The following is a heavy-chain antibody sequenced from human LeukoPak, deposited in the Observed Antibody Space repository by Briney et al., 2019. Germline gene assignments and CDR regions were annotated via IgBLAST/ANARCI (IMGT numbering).Heavy chain of an antibody. J-gene: IGHJ6*02. Sequence: GGSLRLSCAASGFTFRNYGMNWVRQAPGKGLEWVAVISYDGSDKYYPDSVKGRFTISRDNSKNTLYIQMNNLRTEDTAVYYCAKGIVVVPTANFYYFYGMDVWGQGTTVTVTS. CDR3: AKGIVVVPTANFYYFYGMDV. CDR2: ISYDGSDK. D-gene: IGHD2-2*01. CDR1: GFTFRNYG. V-gene: IGHV3-30*18.